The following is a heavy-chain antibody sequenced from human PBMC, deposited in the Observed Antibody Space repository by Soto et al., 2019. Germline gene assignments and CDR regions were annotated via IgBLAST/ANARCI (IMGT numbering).Heavy chain of an antibody. J-gene: IGHJ3*02. Sequence: QVQLVESGGGVVQPGRSLRLSCAASGFTFSSYGMHWVRQAPGKGLEWVAVISYDGSNKYYADSVKGRFTISRDNSKNTLYLQMNSLRAEDTAVYYCAKDRNDILTGYTDAFDIWGQGTMVTVSS. CDR2: ISYDGSNK. CDR1: GFTFSSYG. V-gene: IGHV3-30*18. CDR3: AKDRNDILTGYTDAFDI. D-gene: IGHD3-9*01.